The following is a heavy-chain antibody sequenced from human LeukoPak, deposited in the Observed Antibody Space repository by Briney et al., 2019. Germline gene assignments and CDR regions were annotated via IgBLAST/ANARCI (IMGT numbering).Heavy chain of an antibody. J-gene: IGHJ4*02. CDR1: GFTVSSNY. CDR3: AREQDDSSCYPPGFFDY. CDR2: IFSGGST. D-gene: IGHD3-22*01. V-gene: IGHV3-66*02. Sequence: SGGSLRLSCVASGFTVSSNYMSWVRQAPGKGLEWVSVIFSGGSTYYADSVKGRFTISRDNSKNTLYLQMNSLRAEDTAVYYCAREQDDSSCYPPGFFDYWGQGTLVTVSS.